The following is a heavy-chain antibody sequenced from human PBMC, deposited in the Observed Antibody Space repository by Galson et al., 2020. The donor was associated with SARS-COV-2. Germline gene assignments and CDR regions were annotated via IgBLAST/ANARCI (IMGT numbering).Heavy chain of an antibody. J-gene: IGHJ4*02. Sequence: GESLKPSCAASGFTFSSQAMSWVRQAPGKGLEWVSAIIGSGGSTNYADSVKGRFTISRDNSTYTLYLQMNGLRAEDAALYYCGKDRQRWLRFDYWGQGTLVTVSS. CDR2: IIGSGGST. V-gene: IGHV3-23*01. D-gene: IGHD5-18*01. CDR1: GFTFSSQA. CDR3: GKDRQRWLRFDY.